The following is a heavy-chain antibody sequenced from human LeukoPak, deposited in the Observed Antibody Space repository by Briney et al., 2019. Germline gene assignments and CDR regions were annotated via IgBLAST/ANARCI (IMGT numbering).Heavy chain of an antibody. Sequence: SETLSLTCTVSGGSISSSYWSGIRQSPGKGLEWIGYIYHGGTIKYNSSLKSRVTISVDTSKNQCSLKLRSVDATDTAMYYCARHEGSSGYYKYWGQGTLVIVSS. V-gene: IGHV4-59*08. CDR2: IYHGGTI. D-gene: IGHD5-18*01. J-gene: IGHJ4*02. CDR3: ARHEGSSGYYKY. CDR1: GGSISSSY.